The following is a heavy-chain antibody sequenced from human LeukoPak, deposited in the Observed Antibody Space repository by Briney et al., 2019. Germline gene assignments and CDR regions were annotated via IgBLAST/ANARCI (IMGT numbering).Heavy chain of an antibody. V-gene: IGHV3-48*03. CDR3: ARVFDRGWFDY. CDR1: GFTFSSYE. J-gene: IGHJ4*02. Sequence: PGGSLRLSCAASGFTFSSYEMNWVRQAPGKGLEWVSYISSSGSTIYYADSVKGRFTMSRDNDKNSLYLQMNSLRADDTAVYYCARVFDRGWFDYWGQGTLVAVSS. CDR2: ISSSGSTI. D-gene: IGHD3-22*01.